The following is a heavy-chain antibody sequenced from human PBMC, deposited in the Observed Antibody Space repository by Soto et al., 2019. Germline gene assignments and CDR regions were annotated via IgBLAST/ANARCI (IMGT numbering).Heavy chain of an antibody. CDR1: GFTFSSYA. CDR2: ISGSGGST. V-gene: IGHV3-23*01. D-gene: IGHD6-19*01. Sequence: GGSLRLSCAASGFTFSSYAMSWVRQAPGKGLEWVSAISGSGGSTYYADSVKGRFTISRDNSKNTLYLQMSGLRAEDTAVYYCGRRFAYSSGWYMDVWGKGTTVTVSS. CDR3: GRRFAYSSGWYMDV. J-gene: IGHJ6*03.